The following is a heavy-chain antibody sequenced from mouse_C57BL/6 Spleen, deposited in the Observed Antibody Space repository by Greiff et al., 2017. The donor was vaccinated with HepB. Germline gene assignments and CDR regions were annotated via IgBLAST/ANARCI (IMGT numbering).Heavy chain of an antibody. CDR2: IDPNSGGT. CDR1: GYTFTSYW. Sequence: QVQLQQPGAELVKPGASVKLSCKASGYTFTSYWMHWVKQRPGRGLEWIGRIDPNSGGTKYNEKFKSKATLTVDKPSSTAYMQLSSLTSEDSAVYYCAREERSTTVVSTGTGFDYWGQGTTLTVSS. CDR3: AREERSTTVVSTGTGFDY. V-gene: IGHV1-72*01. J-gene: IGHJ2*01. D-gene: IGHD1-1*01.